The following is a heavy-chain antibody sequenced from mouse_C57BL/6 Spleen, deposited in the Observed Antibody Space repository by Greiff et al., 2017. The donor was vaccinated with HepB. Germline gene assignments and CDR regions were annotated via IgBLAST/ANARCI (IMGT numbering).Heavy chain of an antibody. Sequence: VKLMESGAELVKPGASVKLSCKASGYTFTSYWMHWVKQRPGRGLEWIGRIDPNSGGTKYNEKFKSKATLTVDKPSSTAYMQLSSLTSEDSAVYYCARSGYDYVPYWYFDVWGTGTTVTVSS. D-gene: IGHD2-4*01. CDR1: GYTFTSYW. J-gene: IGHJ1*03. V-gene: IGHV1-72*01. CDR3: ARSGYDYVPYWYFDV. CDR2: IDPNSGGT.